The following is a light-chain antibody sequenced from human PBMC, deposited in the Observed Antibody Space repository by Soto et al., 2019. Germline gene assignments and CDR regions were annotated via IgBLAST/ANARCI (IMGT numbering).Light chain of an antibody. CDR3: SSSTPTRGLV. V-gene: IGLV2-14*01. J-gene: IGLJ1*01. Sequence: QSVLTQPASVSGSPGQSITVSCTGSSSDFGDDKYVSWYQQQPGKGPNLLIYGVNSRPSGISNRFSGSQSAGSASLTISGLQAEDEADYYCSSSTPTRGLVFGSGTKVTVL. CDR2: GVN. CDR1: SSDFGDDKY.